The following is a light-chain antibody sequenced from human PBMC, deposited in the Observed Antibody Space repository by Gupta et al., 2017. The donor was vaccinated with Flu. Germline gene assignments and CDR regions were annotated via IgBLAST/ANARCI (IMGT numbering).Light chain of an antibody. V-gene: IGKV1-12*01. CDR3: QQAKSFPLS. CDR2: AAS. Sequence: SVGDRVSITCRASQHIGSWLAWYQKKPGQAPKVLIYAASSLQSGVPSRFSGSGYGTDFTLTISSLQPEDFATYFCQQAKSFPLSFGGGTKVEMK. J-gene: IGKJ4*01. CDR1: QHIGSW.